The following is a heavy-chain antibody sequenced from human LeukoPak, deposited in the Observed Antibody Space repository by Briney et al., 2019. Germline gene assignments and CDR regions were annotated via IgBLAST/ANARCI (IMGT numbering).Heavy chain of an antibody. V-gene: IGHV4-59*01. CDR2: IYYSGST. D-gene: IGHD6-6*01. CDR1: GGSISSYY. Sequence: SETLSLTCTVSGGSISSYYWSWIRQPPGKGLEWIGYIYYSGSTNYNPSLKSRVTISVDTSKNQFSLKLSSVTAADTAVYYCARAVRAARPLDYWGQGTLVTVSS. CDR3: ARAVRAARPLDY. J-gene: IGHJ4*02.